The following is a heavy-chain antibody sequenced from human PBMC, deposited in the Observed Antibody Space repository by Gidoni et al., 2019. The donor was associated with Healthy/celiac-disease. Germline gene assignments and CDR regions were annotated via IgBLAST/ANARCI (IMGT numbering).Heavy chain of an antibody. Sequence: QVQLVQSGAEVKKPGSSVKVSCKASGGTFSSYAISWVRPAPGQGLEWMGGIIPIFAKTNYAQKFRGRVTITADESTSTAYMELSSLRSEDTAVYYCARKGRHIVVVTAIPENYYYGMDVWGQGTTVTVSS. V-gene: IGHV1-69*01. CDR1: GGTFSSYA. D-gene: IGHD2-21*02. J-gene: IGHJ6*02. CDR3: ARKGRHIVVVTAIPENYYYGMDV. CDR2: IIPIFAKT.